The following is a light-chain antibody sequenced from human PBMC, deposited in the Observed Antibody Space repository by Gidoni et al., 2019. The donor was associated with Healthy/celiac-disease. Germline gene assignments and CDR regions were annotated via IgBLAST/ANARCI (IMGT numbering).Light chain of an antibody. J-gene: IGLJ2*01. CDR3: QSYDSSLSGLVV. CDR1: SSNTGAGYD. Sequence: QSVLTQPPSVSGAPGQRVPISCTGSSSNTGAGYDVHWYQQLPGTAPKLLMYGNSNRPSGVPDRFSGSKSGTSASLAITGLQAEDEADYYCQSYDSSLSGLVVFGGGTKLTVL. V-gene: IGLV1-40*01. CDR2: GNS.